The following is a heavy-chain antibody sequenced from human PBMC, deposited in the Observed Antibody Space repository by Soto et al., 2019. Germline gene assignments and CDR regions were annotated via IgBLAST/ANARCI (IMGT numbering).Heavy chain of an antibody. CDR3: ARDIGVTVTTKVLGL. D-gene: IGHD1-7*01. Sequence: EVQLVESGGGLVQPGGSLRLSCAASGFTVSSNYMSWVRQAPGKGLEWVSVIYSGGSTYYADSVKGRLTISRNNSKNTQYLQMNSLRDEETAVYYCARDIGVTVTTKVLGLWGQGTLVTVSS. CDR2: IYSGGST. J-gene: IGHJ4*02. CDR1: GFTVSSNY. V-gene: IGHV3-53*04.